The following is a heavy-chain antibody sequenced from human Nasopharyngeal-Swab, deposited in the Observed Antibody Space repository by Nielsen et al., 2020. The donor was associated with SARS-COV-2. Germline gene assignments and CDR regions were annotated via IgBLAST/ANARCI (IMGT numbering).Heavy chain of an antibody. Sequence: QTPSLTCAISGDSVPSNSAAWNWLRQSPSRGLEWLGRTYYRSKWYNDYAVSVKSRITINPDTSKNQFSLQLNSVTPEDTAVYYCAREWENWNGDWFDPWGQGTLVTVSS. CDR2: TYYRSKWYN. CDR1: GDSVPSNSAA. CDR3: AREWENWNGDWFDP. D-gene: IGHD1-1*01. V-gene: IGHV6-1*01. J-gene: IGHJ5*02.